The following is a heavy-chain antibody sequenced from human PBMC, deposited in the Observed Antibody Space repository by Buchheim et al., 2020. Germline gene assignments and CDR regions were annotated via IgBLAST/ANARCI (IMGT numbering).Heavy chain of an antibody. D-gene: IGHD1-26*01. Sequence: QVQLVQSGAEVKKPGASVKVSCKASGYTFTGYYMHWVRQAPGQGLEWMGWINPNSGGTNYAQKFQGWVTMTRDTSISTAYMELSRLRSDDTAVYYCARDNGGNSESYCGPLPSYGMDVWGQGTT. J-gene: IGHJ6*02. CDR3: ARDNGGNSESYCGPLPSYGMDV. V-gene: IGHV1-2*04. CDR2: INPNSGGT. CDR1: GYTFTGYY.